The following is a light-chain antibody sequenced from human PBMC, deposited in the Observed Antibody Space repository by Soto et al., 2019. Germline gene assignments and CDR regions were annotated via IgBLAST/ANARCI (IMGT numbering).Light chain of an antibody. CDR1: QSISSS. V-gene: IGKV1-39*01. J-gene: IGKJ4*01. Sequence: DIQMTQSPSSLSASVGDRVTNTCRASQSISSSLNWYQQSPGKAPNLLIYAATSLQSGVPSRFGGSGSGTDFTLTISSLQPEDFATYYCQQSYSTPLPFGGGTKVEI. CDR2: AAT. CDR3: QQSYSTPLP.